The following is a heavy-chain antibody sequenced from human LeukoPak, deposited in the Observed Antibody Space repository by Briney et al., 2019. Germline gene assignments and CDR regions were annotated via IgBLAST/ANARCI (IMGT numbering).Heavy chain of an antibody. Sequence: GGSLRLSCEASGFTFSGFAMSWVRQATGKGLEWVSAIGTAGDTYYPGSVKGRFTISRENAKNSLYLQMNSLRAGDTAVYYCARGGSGWYPDYWGQGTLVTVSS. J-gene: IGHJ4*02. V-gene: IGHV3-13*01. CDR1: GFTFSGFA. CDR2: IGTAGDT. CDR3: ARGGSGWYPDY. D-gene: IGHD6-19*01.